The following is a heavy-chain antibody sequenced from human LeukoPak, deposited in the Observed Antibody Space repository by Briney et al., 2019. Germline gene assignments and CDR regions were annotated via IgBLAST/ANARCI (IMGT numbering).Heavy chain of an antibody. CDR3: ARDGMVAAAGFYFDY. CDR1: GYTFSTYT. D-gene: IGHD6-13*01. CDR2: ISYDGSNK. V-gene: IGHV3-30-3*01. J-gene: IGHJ4*02. Sequence: GGFLRLSCAASGYTFSTYTTHWVRQAPGKGLEWVAVISYDGSNKYYADAVKGRFTISRDNSKNTLYLQMNSLRAEDTAVYYCARDGMVAAAGFYFDYWGQGTLVTVSS.